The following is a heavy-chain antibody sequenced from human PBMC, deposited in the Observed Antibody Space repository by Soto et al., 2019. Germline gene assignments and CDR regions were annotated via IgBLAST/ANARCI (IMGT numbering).Heavy chain of an antibody. CDR2: VHPGDSDT. CDR3: ARHGGFHGAFDV. D-gene: IGHD2-15*01. J-gene: IGHJ3*01. Sequence: PVESLKISCKGSGYSFTNYWIGWVRQMPGKGLEWMGIVHPGDSDTRYSPSFQGQVTISADKSINTADLQWSSLKASDTAMYYCARHGGFHGAFDVWGQGTMVTVSS. CDR1: GYSFTNYW. V-gene: IGHV5-51*01.